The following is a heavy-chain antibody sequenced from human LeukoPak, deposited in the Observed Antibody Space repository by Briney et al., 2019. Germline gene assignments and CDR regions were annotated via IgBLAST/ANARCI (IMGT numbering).Heavy chain of an antibody. CDR3: ARDLLYLSGGRCHPSSIDF. D-gene: IGHD2-15*01. CDR2: ISTDGSSR. J-gene: IGHJ4*02. Sequence: GGSLRLSCAPSVHTFSIHWMHWLRQEPRKGLVWVSRISTDGSSRSYAVSVKGRFTISRDNAKNTLYLQMNSLRAEDTAVYYCARDLLYLSGGRCHPSSIDFRGQGTLVTVSS. CDR1: VHTFSIHW. V-gene: IGHV3-74*01.